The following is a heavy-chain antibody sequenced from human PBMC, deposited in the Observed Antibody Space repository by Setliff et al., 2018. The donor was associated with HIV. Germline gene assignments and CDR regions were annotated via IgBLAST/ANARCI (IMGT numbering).Heavy chain of an antibody. Sequence: ASVKVSCKASAYTFTDYYIHWVRQAPGQGLEWMGWFNPNNGGANYARKFQGRVTMTRDTSISTAYMELSRLKSDDTAVYYCARGSPAYCTRIICRQPLGYWGQGTLVTVPQ. J-gene: IGHJ4*02. D-gene: IGHD2-8*01. V-gene: IGHV1-2*02. CDR2: FNPNNGGA. CDR1: AYTFTDYY. CDR3: ARGSPAYCTRIICRQPLGY.